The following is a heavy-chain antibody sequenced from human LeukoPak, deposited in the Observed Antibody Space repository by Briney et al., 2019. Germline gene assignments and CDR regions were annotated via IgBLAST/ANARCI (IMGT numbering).Heavy chain of an antibody. Sequence: GGSLRLSCAAPGFTFSSYAMSWVRQAPGKGLEWVSAISGSGGSTYHADSVKGRFTISRDNSKNTLYLQMNSLRAEDTAVYYCAKDSGYDSDAFDIWGQGTMVTVSS. CDR2: ISGSGGST. J-gene: IGHJ3*02. V-gene: IGHV3-23*01. CDR3: AKDSGYDSDAFDI. CDR1: GFTFSSYA. D-gene: IGHD5-12*01.